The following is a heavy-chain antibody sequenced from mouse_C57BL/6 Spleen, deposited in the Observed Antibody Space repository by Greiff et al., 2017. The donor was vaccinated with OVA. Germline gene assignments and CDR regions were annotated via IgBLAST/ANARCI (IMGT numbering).Heavy chain of an antibody. Sequence: VQLQQPGAELVKPGASVKMSCKASGYTFTSYWITWVKQRPGQGLEWIGDIYPGSGSTNYNEKFKSKATLTVDTSSSTAYMQLSSLTSEDSAVYYCARGTYDGYPPWFAYWGQGTLVTVAA. CDR2: IYPGSGST. CDR3: ARGTYDGYPPWFAY. V-gene: IGHV1-55*01. J-gene: IGHJ3*01. CDR1: GYTFTSYW. D-gene: IGHD2-3*01.